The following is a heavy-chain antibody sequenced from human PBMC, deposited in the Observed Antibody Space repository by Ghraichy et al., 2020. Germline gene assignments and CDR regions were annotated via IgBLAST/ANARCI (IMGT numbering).Heavy chain of an antibody. CDR1: GGSFSDYY. J-gene: IGHJ4*02. V-gene: IGHV4-34*01. CDR3: VRGLDHSKQGY. Sequence: SETLSLTCVMYGGSFSDYYWSWIRQSPRKGLEWIGEISQTEGTKYSPSLKSRVTISIDTHNNEFSLKLTSVTAADTAVYYCVRGLDHSKQGYWGQGTLVTVS. D-gene: IGHD4-11*01. CDR2: ISQTEGT.